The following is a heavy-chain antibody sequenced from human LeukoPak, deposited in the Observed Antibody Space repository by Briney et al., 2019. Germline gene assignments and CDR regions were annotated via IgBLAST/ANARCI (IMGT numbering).Heavy chain of an antibody. CDR3: ARDEGLGYSYGGLSSRFDP. J-gene: IGHJ5*02. V-gene: IGHV1-2*02. CDR2: INPNSGGT. CDR1: GYTFTGYY. D-gene: IGHD5-18*01. Sequence: EASVKVSCKASGYTFTGYYMHWVRQAPGQGLEWMGWINPNSGGTNYAQKFQSRVTMTRDTSISTAYMELSRLRPDDTAVYYCARDEGLGYSYGGLSSRFDPWGQGTLVTVSS.